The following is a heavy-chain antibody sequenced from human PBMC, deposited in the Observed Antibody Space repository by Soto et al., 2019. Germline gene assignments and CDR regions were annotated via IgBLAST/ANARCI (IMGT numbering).Heavy chain of an antibody. CDR1: GFSLSTGGVG. V-gene: IGHV2-5*02. D-gene: IGHD2-21*02. Sequence: QITLKESGPTLVKPTQTLTLTCTFSGFSLSTGGVGVGWIRQPPGKALEWLALIYWDNDKRYSPSLNSRLTVTKETSKNQVVLTLPNMDPVDTATSYCVQSRCGGDCLRSYSSHYYYGVDVWGQGTSGTVFS. CDR3: VQSRCGGDCLRSYSSHYYYGVDV. CDR2: IYWDNDK. J-gene: IGHJ6*02.